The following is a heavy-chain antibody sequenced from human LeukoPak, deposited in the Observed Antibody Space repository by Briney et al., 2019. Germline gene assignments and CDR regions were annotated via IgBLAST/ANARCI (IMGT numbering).Heavy chain of an antibody. J-gene: IGHJ6*03. Sequence: SETLYLTCTVSGGSISSYYWSWIRQSPVKGLEWIGYIFPSGSAYYNPSLESRVTISLDTSENQFSLTLTPVTAADTAVYYCARRNHYFYYMDVWGKGTTVTVSS. CDR3: ARRNHYFYYMDV. V-gene: IGHV4-4*09. CDR1: GGSISSYY. CDR2: IFPSGSA.